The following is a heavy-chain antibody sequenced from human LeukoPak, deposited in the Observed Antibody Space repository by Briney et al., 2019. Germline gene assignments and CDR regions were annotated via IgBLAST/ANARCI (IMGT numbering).Heavy chain of an antibody. V-gene: IGHV3-7*01. CDR3: ARDRSYSSGWYSDY. J-gene: IGHJ4*02. Sequence: QPGGSLRLSCAASGFTFSSYWMSWVRQAPGKGLEWVANIKQDGSEKYYVDSVKGRFTISRGNAKNSLYLQMNSLRAEDTAVYYCARDRSYSSGWYSDYWGQGTLVTVSS. CDR2: IKQDGSEK. D-gene: IGHD6-19*01. CDR1: GFTFSSYW.